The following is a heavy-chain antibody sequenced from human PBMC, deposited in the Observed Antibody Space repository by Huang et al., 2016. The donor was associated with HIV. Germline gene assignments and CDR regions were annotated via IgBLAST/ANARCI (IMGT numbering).Heavy chain of an antibody. D-gene: IGHD3-3*01. V-gene: IGHV4-39*01. J-gene: IGHJ4*02. Sequence: QLQLQESGPGLMKPSETLSLTCTVSGGSISSSSYYWGWIRQPPGKGLEWIGTVYYTGNTYYNPSLKSRVTIFVDTSENQFSLNLTAVIAADTAVYYCARLYYDFWSGYYFGFDYWGQGTLVTVSS. CDR1: GGSISSSSYY. CDR2: VYYTGNT. CDR3: ARLYYDFWSGYYFGFDY.